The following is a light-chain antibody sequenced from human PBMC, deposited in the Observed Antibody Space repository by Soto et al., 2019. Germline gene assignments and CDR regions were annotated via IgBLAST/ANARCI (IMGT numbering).Light chain of an antibody. CDR1: SSDVGAYNF. CDR2: YVN. J-gene: IGLJ1*01. V-gene: IGLV2-14*03. Sequence: QSALTQPASVSGSPGQSIAVSCTGTSSDVGAYNFVSWYQHHPGKAPKLIIYYVNNRPSGVSDRFSVSKSGNTASLTISGLQAEDEADYYCTSYTRSFTYVFGVGSKVTV. CDR3: TSYTRSFTYV.